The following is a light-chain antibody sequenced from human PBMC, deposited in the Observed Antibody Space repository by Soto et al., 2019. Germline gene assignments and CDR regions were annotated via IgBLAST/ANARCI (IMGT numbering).Light chain of an antibody. J-gene: IGKJ1*01. CDR2: KAS. Sequence: DIQMTQSPSTLSGSVGDRVTITCRASQTISSWLAWYQQKPGKAPKLLIYKASTLNSGVPSRFSGSGSGTEFTLSIISLQPDDFSTYYCQHYYSYSEAFGQGTKVELK. V-gene: IGKV1-5*03. CDR1: QTISSW. CDR3: QHYYSYSEA.